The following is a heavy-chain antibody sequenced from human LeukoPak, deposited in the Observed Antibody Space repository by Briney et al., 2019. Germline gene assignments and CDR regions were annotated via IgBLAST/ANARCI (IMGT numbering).Heavy chain of an antibody. CDR3: ARDRDRLDY. CDR1: GASVSSGSYY. Sequence: SETLSLTCTVSGASVSSGSYYWSWIRQPPGKGLEWIRYMYYSGTSNYNPSLKSRVTISLDTSKNQFSLKLSSLTAADTAVYYCARDRDRLDYWGQGTLVTVSS. V-gene: IGHV4-61*01. D-gene: IGHD3-22*01. J-gene: IGHJ4*02. CDR2: MYYSGTS.